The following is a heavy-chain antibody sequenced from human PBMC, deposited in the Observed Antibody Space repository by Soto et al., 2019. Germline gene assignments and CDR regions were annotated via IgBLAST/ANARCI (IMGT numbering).Heavy chain of an antibody. V-gene: IGHV3-15*07. CDR3: TTAHDVGYYDYVWGLYYYGMDV. D-gene: IGHD3-16*01. Sequence: GGSLRLSCAASGFTFSNAWMNWVRQAPGKGLEWVGRIKSKTDGGTTDYAAPVKDRFTISRDDSKNTLYLQMNSLKTEDTAVYYCTTAHDVGYYDYVWGLYYYGMDVWGQGTTVTVSS. CDR2: IKSKTDGGTT. CDR1: GFTFSNAW. J-gene: IGHJ6*02.